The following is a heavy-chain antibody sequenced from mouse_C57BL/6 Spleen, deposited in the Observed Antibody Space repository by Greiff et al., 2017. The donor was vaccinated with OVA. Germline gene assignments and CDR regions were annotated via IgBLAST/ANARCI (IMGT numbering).Heavy chain of an antibody. CDR1: GYTFTSYW. D-gene: IGHD2-4*01. J-gene: IGHJ3*01. Sequence: QVQLQQPGAELVKPGASVTLSCKASGYTFTSYWMHWVKQRPGRGLEWIGRIDPNSGGTKYNEKFKSKATLTVDKPSSPAYMQLSSLTSEDSAVYYCARFYYDYDGAWFAYWGQGTLVTVSA. CDR3: ARFYYDYDGAWFAY. CDR2: IDPNSGGT. V-gene: IGHV1-72*01.